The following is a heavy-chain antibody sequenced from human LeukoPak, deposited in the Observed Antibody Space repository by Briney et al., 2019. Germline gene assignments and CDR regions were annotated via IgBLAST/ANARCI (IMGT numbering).Heavy chain of an antibody. Sequence: GGSLRLSCAASGFTFSSYSMKWVRQAPGKGLEWVSYISSSSSTVYYADSVKGRFTISRDNAKNSLYLQMNSLRAEDTAVYYCARDDGSGYQEFYFDYWGQGTLVTVSS. CDR2: ISSSSSTV. J-gene: IGHJ4*02. CDR1: GFTFSSYS. V-gene: IGHV3-48*01. D-gene: IGHD3-22*01. CDR3: ARDDGSGYQEFYFDY.